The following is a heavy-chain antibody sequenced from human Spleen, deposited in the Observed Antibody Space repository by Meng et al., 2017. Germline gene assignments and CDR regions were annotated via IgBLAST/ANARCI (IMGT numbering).Heavy chain of an antibody. Sequence: GESLKISCAASGFTFSSYEMNWVRQAPGKGLEWVSYLTADGTDSKHADSVRGRFTISRDNARNSLFLQMNSLGAEDTAVYYCARDGLSSGTPAGNDAFNIWGQGTMVTVSS. D-gene: IGHD3-22*01. CDR2: LTADGTDS. J-gene: IGHJ3*02. V-gene: IGHV3-48*03. CDR3: ARDGLSSGTPAGNDAFNI. CDR1: GFTFSSYE.